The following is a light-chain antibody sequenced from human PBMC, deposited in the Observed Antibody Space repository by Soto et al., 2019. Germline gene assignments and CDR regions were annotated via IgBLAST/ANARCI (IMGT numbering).Light chain of an antibody. Sequence: DIQMTQSPSTLSASVGDRVTIACRASQSIGTWLAWYQQKPGTAPKLLPYAASSLASGVPSRFSGSGSGAEFTLTISSLQRDDFATYCCQQYNICYWTFGQGT. CDR2: AAS. J-gene: IGKJ1*01. V-gene: IGKV1-5*01. CDR3: QQYNICYWT. CDR1: QSIGTW.